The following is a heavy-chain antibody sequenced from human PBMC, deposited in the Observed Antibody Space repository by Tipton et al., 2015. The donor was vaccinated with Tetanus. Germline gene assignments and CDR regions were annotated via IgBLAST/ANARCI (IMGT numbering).Heavy chain of an antibody. V-gene: IGHV3-30*03. CDR3: ARGSSPISGVIIIPNYFDS. D-gene: IGHD3-3*01. Sequence: SLRLSCAASGFSFSQYGMHWVRQAPGKGLEWVAVTIDDAGEKYYAESVKGRFSASRDNSRSTLYLQMNSLRAEDTAVYYCARGSSPISGVIIIPNYFDSWGRGTLVTVSS. CDR2: TIDDAGEK. J-gene: IGHJ4*02. CDR1: GFSFSQYG.